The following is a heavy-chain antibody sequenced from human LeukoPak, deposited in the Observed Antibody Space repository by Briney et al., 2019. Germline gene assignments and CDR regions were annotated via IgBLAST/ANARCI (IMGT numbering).Heavy chain of an antibody. Sequence: ASVKVSCKASGYTFTSYDINWVRQATGQGLEWMGWMNPNSGNTGYAQKFQGRVTMTRNTSISTAYMELSSLRSEDTAVYYCATYTTVTHAFDIWGQGTMVTVSS. J-gene: IGHJ3*02. CDR1: GYTFTSYD. CDR2: MNPNSGNT. V-gene: IGHV1-8*01. D-gene: IGHD4-17*01. CDR3: ATYTTVTHAFDI.